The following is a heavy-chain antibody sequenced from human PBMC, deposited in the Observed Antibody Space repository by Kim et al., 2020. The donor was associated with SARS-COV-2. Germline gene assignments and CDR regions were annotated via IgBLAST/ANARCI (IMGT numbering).Heavy chain of an antibody. CDR2: ISGSGGST. V-gene: IGHV3-23*01. D-gene: IGHD2-8*02. CDR3: AKMRARLLDYYYYGMDV. CDR1: GFTFSSYA. J-gene: IGHJ6*02. Sequence: GGSLRLSCAASGFTFSSYARSWFRQAPGKGLEWVSAISGSGGSTYYADSVKGRSTIARDNTKNTLYLQMNNLRAEDTAVYHCAKMRARLLDYYYYGMDVWGQGTTVTVSS.